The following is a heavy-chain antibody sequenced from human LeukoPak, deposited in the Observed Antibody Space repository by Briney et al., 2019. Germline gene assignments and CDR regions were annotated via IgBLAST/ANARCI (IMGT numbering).Heavy chain of an antibody. V-gene: IGHV4-59*01. J-gene: IGHJ4*02. CDR1: GVSISSYY. Sequence: PSETLSLTCTVSGVSISSYYWSWIRQPPGKGLEWIGYIYYSGSTNYNPSLKGRVTISVDTSKNQFSLKLSSVTAADTAVYYCARGLVTTAFDYWGQGTLVTVSS. D-gene: IGHD4-17*01. CDR3: ARGLVTTAFDY. CDR2: IYYSGST.